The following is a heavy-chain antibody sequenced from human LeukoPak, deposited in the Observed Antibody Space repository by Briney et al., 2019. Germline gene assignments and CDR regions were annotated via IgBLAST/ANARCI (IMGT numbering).Heavy chain of an antibody. D-gene: IGHD3-22*01. V-gene: IGHV4-59*05. CDR3: ARRRRTYYYDSSGSAIDY. CDR2: IYYSGST. CDR1: GGSISSYY. Sequence: SETLSLTCTVSGGSISSYYWSWIRQPAGKGREWIGSIYYSGSTYYNPSLKSRVTISVDTSKNQFSLKLSSVTAADTAVYYCARRRRTYYYDSSGSAIDYWGQGTLVTVSS. J-gene: IGHJ4*02.